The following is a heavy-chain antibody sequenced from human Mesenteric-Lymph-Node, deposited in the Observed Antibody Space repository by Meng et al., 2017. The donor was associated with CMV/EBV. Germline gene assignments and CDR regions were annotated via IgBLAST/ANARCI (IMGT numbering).Heavy chain of an antibody. CDR3: ATRQLGYCSSTSCKLPFDY. CDR1: GGSISSSSYY. D-gene: IGHD2-2*01. Sequence: SETLSLTCTVSGGSISSSSYYWGWIRQPPGKGLEWIESIYYSGSTNYNPSLKSRVTISVDKSKNQFSLKLSSVTAADTAVYYCATRQLGYCSSTSCKLPFDYWGQGTLVTVSS. J-gene: IGHJ4*02. CDR2: IYYSGST. V-gene: IGHV4-39*07.